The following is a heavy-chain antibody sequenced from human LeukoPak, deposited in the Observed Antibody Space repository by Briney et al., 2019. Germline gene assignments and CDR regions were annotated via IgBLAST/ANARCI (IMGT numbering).Heavy chain of an antibody. Sequence: SETLSLTCTVSGGSISSGGYYWSWIRQPPGKGLEWIGYIYHSGSTYYNPSLKSRVTISVDRSKNQFSLKLSSVTAADTAVYYCAREAPRDRTPRDWGQGTLVTVSS. CDR3: AREAPRDRTPRD. J-gene: IGHJ4*02. CDR2: IYHSGST. CDR1: GGSISSGGYY. V-gene: IGHV4-30-2*01. D-gene: IGHD1-1*01.